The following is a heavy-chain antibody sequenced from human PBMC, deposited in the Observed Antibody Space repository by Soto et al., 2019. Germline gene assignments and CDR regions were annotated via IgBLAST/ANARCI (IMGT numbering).Heavy chain of an antibody. CDR3: ASNRGGSPTIFDY. CDR2: IYHSGST. D-gene: IGHD1-26*01. V-gene: IGHV4-30-2*01. CDR1: GGSISSGGYS. Sequence: TSETLSLTCAVSGGSISSGGYSWSWIRQPPGKGLEWIGYIYHSGSTYHNPSLKSRVTISVDRSKNQFSLKLSSVTAADTAVYYCASNRGGSPTIFDYRGQGTLVTVSS. J-gene: IGHJ4*02.